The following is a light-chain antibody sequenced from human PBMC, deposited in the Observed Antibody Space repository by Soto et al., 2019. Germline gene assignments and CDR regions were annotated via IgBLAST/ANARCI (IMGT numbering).Light chain of an antibody. J-gene: IGLJ2*01. CDR3: ATWDDSLNGPV. Sequence: QSALTQPPSASGTPGQRVIISCSGSISNIATNPVNWYQQLPGTAPKLLIYNNYQRPSGVPDRFSASKSGTSASLVISGLHSEDEADYYCATWDDSLNGPVFGGGTQLTVL. CDR2: NNY. V-gene: IGLV1-44*01. CDR1: ISNIATNP.